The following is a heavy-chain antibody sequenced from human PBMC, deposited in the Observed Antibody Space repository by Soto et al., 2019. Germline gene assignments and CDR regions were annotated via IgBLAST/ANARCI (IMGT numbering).Heavy chain of an antibody. V-gene: IGHV4-59*01. J-gene: IGHJ4*02. CDR2: VYYTGST. Sequence: QVQLQEAGPGLVKASETLSLTCTVSNGSITGYYWSWLRQPPGKGLEWIGYVYYTGSTTYNPSLKSRVTMSVDSSKNQFSLRLSSVTAADTAMYYCARSVPPRWLQFGYWGQGSLVTVSS. CDR3: ARSVPPRWLQFGY. D-gene: IGHD6-19*01. CDR1: NGSITGYY.